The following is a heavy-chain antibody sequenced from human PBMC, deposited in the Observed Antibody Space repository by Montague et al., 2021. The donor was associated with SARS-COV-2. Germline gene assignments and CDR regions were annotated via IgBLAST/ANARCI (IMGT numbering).Heavy chain of an antibody. Sequence: SETLSLTCAVHGGSFSTYSWNWIRQPPGKGLEWIGEIHHGGSTNYNPSLKSRVTISADTSKNQLSLKLTSVAAADTAVYYYARLGDGVVPSPILGVGPYYSYYYMDVWGKGTTVTVSS. CDR3: ARLGDGVVPSPILGVGPYYSYYYMDV. CDR2: IHHGGST. V-gene: IGHV4-34*01. CDR1: GGSFSTYS. J-gene: IGHJ6*03. D-gene: IGHD3-10*01.